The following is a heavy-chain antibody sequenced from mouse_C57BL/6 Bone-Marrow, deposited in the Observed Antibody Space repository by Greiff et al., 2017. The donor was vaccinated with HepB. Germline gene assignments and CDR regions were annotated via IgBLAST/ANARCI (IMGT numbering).Heavy chain of an antibody. CDR2: IYPGSGST. CDR1: GYTFTSYW. V-gene: IGHV1-55*01. CDR3: ANHYYGSSHYDAMDY. D-gene: IGHD1-1*01. J-gene: IGHJ4*01. Sequence: QVQLQQPGAELVKPGASVKMSCKASGYTFTSYWITWVKQRPGQGLEWIGDIYPGSGSTNYNEKFKSKATLTVDTSSSTAYMQLSSLTSEDSAVYYCANHYYGSSHYDAMDYWGQGTSGTVSS.